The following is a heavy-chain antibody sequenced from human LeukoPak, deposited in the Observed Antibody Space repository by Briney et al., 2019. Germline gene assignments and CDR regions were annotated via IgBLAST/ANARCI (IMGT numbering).Heavy chain of an antibody. CDR1: GFTFSSC. J-gene: IGHJ4*02. V-gene: IGHV3-48*04. Sequence: GGSLRLSCAASGFTFSSCMNWVRQAPGKGLEWVSYISSRSITIYYADSVKGRFTISRDNAKNSLYLQMNSLRAEDTAVYYCARGGYSGYADYWGQGTLVTVSS. CDR2: ISSRSITI. CDR3: ARGGYSGYADY. D-gene: IGHD5-12*01.